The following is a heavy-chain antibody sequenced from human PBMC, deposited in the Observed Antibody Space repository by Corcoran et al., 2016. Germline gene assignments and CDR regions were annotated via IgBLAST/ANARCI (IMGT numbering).Heavy chain of an antibody. CDR2: ISSSSSTI. D-gene: IGHD6-19*01. J-gene: IGHJ4*02. CDR3: AREPEWLLPDY. CDR1: GFTFSSYS. V-gene: IGHV3-48*02. Sequence: EVQLVESGGGLVQPGGSLRLSCAASGFTFSSYSMNWVRQAPGKGLEWVSYISSSSSTIYYADSVKGRFTISRDNAKNSLYLQMNSLREEDTAVYYCAREPEWLLPDYWGQGTLVTVSS.